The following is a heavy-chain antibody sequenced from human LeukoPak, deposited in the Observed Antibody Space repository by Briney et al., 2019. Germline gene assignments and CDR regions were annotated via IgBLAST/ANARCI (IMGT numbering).Heavy chain of an antibody. Sequence: SGGSLRLSCAASGFTFSSYGMHWVRQAPGKGLEWVAVISYDGSNKYYADSVKGRFTSSRDNSKNTLYLQMSSLRVEDTAVYYCAKAARWDSSGYYVVDYWGQGTLVTVSS. CDR1: GFTFSSYG. D-gene: IGHD3-22*01. V-gene: IGHV3-30*18. J-gene: IGHJ4*02. CDR2: ISYDGSNK. CDR3: AKAARWDSSGYYVVDY.